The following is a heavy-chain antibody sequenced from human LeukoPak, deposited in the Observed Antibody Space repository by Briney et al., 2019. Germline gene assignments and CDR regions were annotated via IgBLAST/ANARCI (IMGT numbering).Heavy chain of an antibody. J-gene: IGHJ5*02. V-gene: IGHV3-21*01. CDR3: ARGKAVAGTFSWFDP. CDR2: ITGSSNYI. D-gene: IGHD6-19*01. Sequence: GGSLRLSCAASGFTFSSYSMNWVRQAPGKGLEWVSSITGSSNYIYHADSVRGRFTISRDNAKNTLYLQMNSLRAEDTAVYYCARGKAVAGTFSWFDPWGQGTLVTVSS. CDR1: GFTFSSYS.